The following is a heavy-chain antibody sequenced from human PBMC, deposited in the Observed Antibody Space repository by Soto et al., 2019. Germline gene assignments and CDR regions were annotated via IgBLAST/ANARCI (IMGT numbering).Heavy chain of an antibody. Sequence: EVQLVESGGGLVKPGESLRLSCAASGFTFNSHTMTWVRQAAGKGLEWVSSIGGSGRDTYYPDSLKGRFTISRDNAKNSLYLQMDSLRAEDTAVYYFLKGGWGNVLDAWGQGTTVTVSS. J-gene: IGHJ6*02. CDR3: LKGGWGNVLDA. D-gene: IGHD3-16*01. CDR2: IGGSGRDT. CDR1: GFTFNSHT. V-gene: IGHV3-21*06.